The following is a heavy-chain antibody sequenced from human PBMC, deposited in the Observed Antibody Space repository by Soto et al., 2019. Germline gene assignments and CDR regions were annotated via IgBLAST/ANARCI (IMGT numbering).Heavy chain of an antibody. V-gene: IGHV4-30-4*02. D-gene: IGHD2-21*02. CDR2: IYYSGST. CDR1: GGSISSGDYY. Sequence: SETLSLTCTVSGGSISSGDYYWSWIRQPPGKGLEWIGYIYYSGSTYYNPSLKSRVTISVDTSKNQFSLKLNSVTAADTAVYYCARDLWGYCGTDCYPLDVWGPGTTVTVSS. J-gene: IGHJ6*02. CDR3: ARDLWGYCGTDCYPLDV.